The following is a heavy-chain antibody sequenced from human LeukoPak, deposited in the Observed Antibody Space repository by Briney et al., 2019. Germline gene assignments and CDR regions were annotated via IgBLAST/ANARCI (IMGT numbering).Heavy chain of an antibody. CDR3: ARHSGVTFGGVTVYDLDY. Sequence: SETLSLICTLSGGSICPCYWSWIRQPPGKGLEWIAHIYNSGGAHYNPSLKSRVTISVDTSKNQFSLKLSSVTAAYTAVYYCARHSGVTFGGVTVYDLDYWGQRARVTVSS. J-gene: IGHJ4*02. D-gene: IGHD3-16*02. CDR2: IYNSGGA. CDR1: GGSICPCY. V-gene: IGHV4-59*08.